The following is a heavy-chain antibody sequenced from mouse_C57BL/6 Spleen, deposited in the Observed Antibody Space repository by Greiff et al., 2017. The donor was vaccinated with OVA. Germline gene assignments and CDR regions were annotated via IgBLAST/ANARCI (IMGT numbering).Heavy chain of an antibody. CDR1: GYSITSGYY. Sequence: VQLQEPGPGLVKPSQSLSLTCSVAGYSITSGYYWNWIRQFPGNILEWMGYISYDGSNNYNPTIKNRISITRDTSKNQFFLKLNPVTTEDTATYDCAGGVYSNCAMDYWGQGTSVTVSS. J-gene: IGHJ4*01. D-gene: IGHD2-5*01. CDR3: AGGVYSNCAMDY. CDR2: ISYDGSN. V-gene: IGHV3-6*01.